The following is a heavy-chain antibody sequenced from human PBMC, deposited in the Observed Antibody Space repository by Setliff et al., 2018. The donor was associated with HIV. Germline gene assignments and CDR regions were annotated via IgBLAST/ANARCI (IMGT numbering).Heavy chain of an antibody. CDR2: IYYSGST. Sequence: SETLSLTCAVSGGSISSNTYYWGWIRQPPGKGLEWIGSIYYSGSTYYNPSLKSRVTISVDTSKNQFSLKLSSVTAADTAVYYCARQGAGIQVRYFDWPWDPWTLDFDIWG. CDR3: ARQGAGIQVRYFDWPWDPWTLDFDI. CDR1: GGSISSNTYY. D-gene: IGHD3-9*01. J-gene: IGHJ2*01. V-gene: IGHV4-39*01.